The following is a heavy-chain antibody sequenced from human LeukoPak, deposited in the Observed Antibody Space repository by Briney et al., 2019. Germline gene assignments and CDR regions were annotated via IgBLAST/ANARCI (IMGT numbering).Heavy chain of an antibody. J-gene: IGHJ4*02. CDR3: ARPTHDYGDYYPFDY. CDR2: INAGNGNT. V-gene: IGHV1-3*01. Sequence: GASVKVSCKASGYTFTIYAMHWVRQAPGQRLEWMGWINAGNGNTKYSQKFQGRVTITRDTSASTAYMELSSLRSEDTAVYYCARPTHDYGDYYPFDYWGQGTLVTVSS. CDR1: GYTFTIYA. D-gene: IGHD4-17*01.